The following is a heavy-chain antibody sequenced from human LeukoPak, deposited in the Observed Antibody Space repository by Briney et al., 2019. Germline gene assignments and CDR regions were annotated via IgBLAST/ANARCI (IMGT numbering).Heavy chain of an antibody. CDR2: ICSSATT. D-gene: IGHD5-24*01. J-gene: IGHJ5*02. CDR1: GASIGTSSYC. V-gene: IGHV4-39*01. CDR3: ARTENYIPEDCFDP. Sequence: SETLSLTCSVSGASIGTSSYCWGWIRQPQGKGLEWIGTICSSATTFYNPSLKSRVTLSVATSKNQFSLKLSSVTAADTAVYYCARTENYIPEDCFDPWGQGTLVTVSS.